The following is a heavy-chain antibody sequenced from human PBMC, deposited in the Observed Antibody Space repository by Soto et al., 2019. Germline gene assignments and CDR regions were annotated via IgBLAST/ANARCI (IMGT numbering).Heavy chain of an antibody. CDR1: GFSLSTSGVG. V-gene: IGHV2-5*02. D-gene: IGHD3-3*01. Sequence: QITLKESGPTLVKPTQTLTLTCTFSGFSLSTSGVGVGWIRQPPGKALEWLALIYWDDDKRYSPSLKSSLTLTQDTTKNPVALTMINIDPVDKATYYCSHRPWTGKKAYLDYLGQGTLVTVSS. CDR3: SHRPWTGKKAYLDY. CDR2: IYWDDDK. J-gene: IGHJ4*02.